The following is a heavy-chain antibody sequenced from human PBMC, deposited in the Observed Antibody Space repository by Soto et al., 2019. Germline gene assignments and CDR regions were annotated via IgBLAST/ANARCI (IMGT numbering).Heavy chain of an antibody. J-gene: IGHJ6*02. Sequence: QVQLVQSGAEVKKPGSSVKVSCKASGGTFSSYAISWVRQAPGQGLEWMGGIIPIFGTANYAQKFQGRVTITADKATSTAYMELSSLRAEDTAVYYCARDRRVGTGTTGYYYYGMDVWGQGTTVTVSS. V-gene: IGHV1-69*06. CDR1: GGTFSSYA. CDR2: IIPIFGTA. CDR3: ARDRRVGTGTTGYYYYGMDV. D-gene: IGHD1-7*01.